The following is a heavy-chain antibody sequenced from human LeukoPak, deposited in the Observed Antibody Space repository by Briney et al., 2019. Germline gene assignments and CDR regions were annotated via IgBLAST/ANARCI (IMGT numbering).Heavy chain of an antibody. CDR3: ATASVTAYDY. CDR2: ISGSDGST. J-gene: IGHJ4*02. D-gene: IGHD2-21*02. V-gene: IGHV3-23*01. Sequence: PGGSLRLSCAASGFTFSSYAMTWVRQAPGKGLEWVSAISGSDGSTYYADSVKGRFTISRDNSKNTLYLQMNSLRAEDTAVYYCATASVTAYDYWGQGTLVTVSS. CDR1: GFTFSSYA.